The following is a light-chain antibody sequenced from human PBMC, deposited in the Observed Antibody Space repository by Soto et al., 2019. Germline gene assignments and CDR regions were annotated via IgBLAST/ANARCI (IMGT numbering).Light chain of an antibody. J-gene: IGKJ2*01. CDR1: QSVSHW. CDR2: DAS. V-gene: IGKV1-5*01. Sequence: DIQMTQSPSTLSASVGDRVTITCRASQSVSHWLAWYQQKPGKAPKALIYDASTLETGVPSRFSGSGSGTDFTLTISSLQPDDFATYYCQQYNSYQYTFG. CDR3: QQYNSYQYT.